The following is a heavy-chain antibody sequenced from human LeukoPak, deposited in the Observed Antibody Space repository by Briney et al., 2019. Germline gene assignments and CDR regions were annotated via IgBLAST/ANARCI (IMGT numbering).Heavy chain of an antibody. J-gene: IGHJ4*02. CDR3: ARGALISYSYGPFDY. D-gene: IGHD5-18*01. V-gene: IGHV4-59*01. CDR2: IYYSGST. Sequence: PSETLSLTCTVSGGSLSSYYWSWIRQPPGKGLEWIGYIYYSGSTNYNPSLKSRVTISVDTSKNQFSLKLSSVTAADTAVYYCARGALISYSYGPFDYWGQGALVTVSS. CDR1: GGSLSSYY.